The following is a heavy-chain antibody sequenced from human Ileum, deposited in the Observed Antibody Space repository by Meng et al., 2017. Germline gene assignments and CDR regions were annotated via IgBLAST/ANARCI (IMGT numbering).Heavy chain of an antibody. Sequence: QVQLQEAGPGLVKPSGHLSLTCAVSGGSISSSNWWSWVRQPSGKGLEWIGEIYHSGSTNYNPSLKSRVTISVDKSKNQFSLKLSSVTAADTAVYYCATTMVRGVSGGYFDYWGQGTLVTVSS. V-gene: IGHV4-4*02. D-gene: IGHD3-10*01. CDR2: IYHSGST. J-gene: IGHJ4*02. CDR1: GGSISSSNW. CDR3: ATTMVRGVSGGYFDY.